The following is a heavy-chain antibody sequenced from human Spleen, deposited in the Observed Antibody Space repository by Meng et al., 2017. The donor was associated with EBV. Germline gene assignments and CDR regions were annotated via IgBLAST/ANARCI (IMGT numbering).Heavy chain of an antibody. V-gene: IGHV4-61*01. J-gene: IGHJ4*02. CDR2: VYYSGST. CDR3: ARSYGASADY. Sequence: QAKLQGSGPGPVRPAESLSLTCTVSCGSVSSGLDCWSWIPQTPGKGLEWIWYVYYSGSTNYNSSLKSRVTISVDTSKNQFSLKLNAMTAADTAVYYCARSYGASADYWGQGTLVTVSS. D-gene: IGHD3-10*01. CDR1: CGSVSSGLDC.